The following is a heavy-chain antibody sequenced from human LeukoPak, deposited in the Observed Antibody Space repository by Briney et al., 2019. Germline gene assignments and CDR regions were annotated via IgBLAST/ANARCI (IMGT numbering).Heavy chain of an antibody. Sequence: GRSLRLSCAASGFTFSRHSMNWVRQAPGKGLEWVSSISSSSSYIYYAESVKGRFTISRDNAKNSLYLQINSLRAEDTAVYYCARALDGYNQDYWGQGTLVTVSS. V-gene: IGHV3-21*01. CDR3: ARALDGYNQDY. J-gene: IGHJ4*02. CDR1: GFTFSRHS. CDR2: ISSSSSYI. D-gene: IGHD5-24*01.